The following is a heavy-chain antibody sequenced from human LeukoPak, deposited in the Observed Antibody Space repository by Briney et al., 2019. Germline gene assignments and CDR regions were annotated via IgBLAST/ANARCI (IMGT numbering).Heavy chain of an antibody. CDR1: GGSISSYY. J-gene: IGHJ6*02. Sequence: SETLSLTCTVSGGSISSYYWSWIRQPPGKGLEWIGEINHSGCTNYNPSLKSRVTISVDTSKNQFSLKLSSVTAADTAVYYCARANRGYYYYYGMDVWGQGTTVTVSS. CDR3: ARANRGYYYYYGMDV. CDR2: INHSGCT. D-gene: IGHD3-10*01. V-gene: IGHV4-34*01.